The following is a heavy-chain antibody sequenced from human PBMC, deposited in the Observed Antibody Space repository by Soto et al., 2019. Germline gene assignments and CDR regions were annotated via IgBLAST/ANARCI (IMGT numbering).Heavy chain of an antibody. CDR1: GYTFTRYD. CDR2: MNPNSGNT. J-gene: IGHJ4*02. CDR3: ARYADFYDSSGYYYFDY. V-gene: IGHV1-8*01. Sequence: ASVKVSCKASGYTFTRYDINWVRQATGQGLEWMGWMNPNSGNTGYAQKFQGRVTMTRNTSISTAYMELSSLRSEDTAVYYCARYADFYDSSGYYYFDYWGQGTLVTVSS. D-gene: IGHD3-22*01.